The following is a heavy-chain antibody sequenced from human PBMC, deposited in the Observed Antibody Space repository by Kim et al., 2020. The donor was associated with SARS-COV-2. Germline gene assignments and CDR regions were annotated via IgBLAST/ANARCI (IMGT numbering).Heavy chain of an antibody. CDR2: INSDGSST. D-gene: IGHD2-15*01. CDR3: ARGRGYCSGGSCYSGWFDP. CDR1: GFTFSSYW. Sequence: GGSLRLSCAASGFTFSSYWMHWVRQAPGKGLVWVSRINSDGSSTSYADSVKGRFTISRDNAKNTLYLQMNSLRAEDTAVYYCARGRGYCSGGSCYSGWFDPWGQGTLVTVSS. V-gene: IGHV3-74*01. J-gene: IGHJ5*02.